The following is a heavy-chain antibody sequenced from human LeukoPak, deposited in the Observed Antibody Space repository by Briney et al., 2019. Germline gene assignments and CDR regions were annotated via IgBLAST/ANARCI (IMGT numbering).Heavy chain of an antibody. CDR3: ARGGAARYYYYYYMDV. J-gene: IGHJ6*03. Sequence: SETLSLTCTVSGGSISSGSYYWSWIRQPAGKGLEWIGRIYTSGSTNYNPSLKSRVTISVDTSKNQFSLKLSSVTAADTAVYYCARGGAARYYYYYYMDVWGKGTTVTVSS. D-gene: IGHD6-6*01. CDR2: IYTSGST. V-gene: IGHV4-61*02. CDR1: GGSISSGSYY.